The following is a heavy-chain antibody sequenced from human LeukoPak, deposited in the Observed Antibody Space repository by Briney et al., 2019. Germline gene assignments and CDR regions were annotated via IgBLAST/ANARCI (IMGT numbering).Heavy chain of an antibody. D-gene: IGHD6-19*01. CDR1: GFSFRSHG. CDR2: ITSSGSSI. V-gene: IGHV3-48*01. CDR3: ARDVATSGWATFY. Sequence: PGGSLRLSCAASGFSFRSHGMNWVRQAPGKGLEWVSYITSSGSSIYYADSVKGRSTISRDNAKNSLYLQMNSLRAEDTAVYYCARDVATSGWATFYWGPGTLVTVSS. J-gene: IGHJ4*02.